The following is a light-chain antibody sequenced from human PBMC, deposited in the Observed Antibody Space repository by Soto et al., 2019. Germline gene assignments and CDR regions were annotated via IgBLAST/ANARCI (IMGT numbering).Light chain of an antibody. CDR3: QQYGSSSST. CDR2: GAS. V-gene: IGKV3-20*01. J-gene: IGKJ4*01. CDR1: HSVGTS. Sequence: EIVLTQSPGTLSFSPGERGTLSCRASHSVGTSLAWYQQKPGQAPRLLIYGASSRATGIPDRFSGSGSGTDFTLTISRLEPEDFAVYYCQQYGSSSSTFGGGTKVDI.